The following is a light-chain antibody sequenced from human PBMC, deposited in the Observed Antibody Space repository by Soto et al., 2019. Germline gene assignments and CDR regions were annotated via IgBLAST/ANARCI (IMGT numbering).Light chain of an antibody. Sequence: QSVLTQPPSVSGAPGQRVTISCTGSSSNIGAGYDVHWYQQLPGTAPKLLIYGNSNRPSGVPDRFSGSKSGTSASLAITGLQADDYSDYYCQSYVSSLTGPVFVRGTQLTVL. CDR1: SSNIGAGYD. CDR3: QSYVSSLTGPV. CDR2: GNS. V-gene: IGLV1-40*01. J-gene: IGLJ3*02.